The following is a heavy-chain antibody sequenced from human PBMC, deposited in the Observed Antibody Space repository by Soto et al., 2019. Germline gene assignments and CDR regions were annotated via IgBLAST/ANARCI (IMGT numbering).Heavy chain of an antibody. D-gene: IGHD5-12*01. CDR1: GYTFTGYY. Sequence: GASVKVSCKASGYTFTGYYMHWVRQAPGQGLEWMGWINPNSGGTNYAQKFQGWVTMTRDTSISTAYMELSRLRSDDTAVYYCARDSHRGRWLQFRYWGQGTLVTVSS. CDR3: ARDSHRGRWLQFRY. CDR2: INPNSGGT. J-gene: IGHJ4*02. V-gene: IGHV1-2*04.